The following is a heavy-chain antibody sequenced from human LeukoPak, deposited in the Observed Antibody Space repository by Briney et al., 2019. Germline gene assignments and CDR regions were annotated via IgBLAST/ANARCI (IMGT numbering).Heavy chain of an antibody. CDR1: GYTFTSYY. CDR3: ATDRGGRQPDY. V-gene: IGHV1-24*01. Sequence: ASVKVSYKASGYTFTSYYMHWVRQAPGKGLEWMGGFDPEDGETIYAQKFQGRVTMTEDTSTDTAYMELSSLRSEDTAVYYCATDRGGRQPDYWGQGTLVTVSS. D-gene: IGHD3-16*01. J-gene: IGHJ4*02. CDR2: FDPEDGET.